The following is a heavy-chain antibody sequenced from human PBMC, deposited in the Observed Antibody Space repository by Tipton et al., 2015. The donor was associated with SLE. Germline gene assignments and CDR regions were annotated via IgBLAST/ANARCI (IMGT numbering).Heavy chain of an antibody. CDR3: ARQDSRGYYFYGLDV. CDR1: GYSFTDYW. V-gene: IGHV5-51*01. Sequence: QLVQSGAEVKKTGESLKISCKGSGYSFTDYWVAWVRQVPGKGLECMGIIWPGDSDTRYSPSFQGQVTISADKSISTAYLQWSSLKASDTAMYYCARQDSRGYYFYGLDVWGQGTTVTVSS. J-gene: IGHJ6*02. D-gene: IGHD2-21*01. CDR2: IWPGDSDT.